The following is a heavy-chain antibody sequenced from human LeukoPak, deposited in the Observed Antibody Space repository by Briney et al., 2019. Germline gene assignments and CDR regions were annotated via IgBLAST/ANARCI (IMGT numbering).Heavy chain of an antibody. Sequence: SETLSLTCTVSGGSISSGSSYWDWIRQPPGKGLEWIGEINHSGSTNYNPSLKSRVTISVDTSKNQFSLKLSSVTAADTAVYYCARKRAYDSSGYYYVHYYYGMDVWGQGTTVTVSS. V-gene: IGHV4-39*07. D-gene: IGHD3-22*01. CDR2: INHSGST. CDR3: ARKRAYDSSGYYYVHYYYGMDV. J-gene: IGHJ6*02. CDR1: GGSISSGSSY.